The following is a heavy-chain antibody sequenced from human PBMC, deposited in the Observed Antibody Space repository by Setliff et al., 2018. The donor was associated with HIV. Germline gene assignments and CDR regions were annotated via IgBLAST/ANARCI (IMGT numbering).Heavy chain of an antibody. CDR3: ATSSSWSTLDY. D-gene: IGHD6-13*01. CDR2: IYTSGTT. J-gene: IGHJ4*02. V-gene: IGHV4-61*09. CDR1: GGSVSSGSYY. Sequence: PSETLSLTCSVFGGSVSSGSYYCSWIRQAAGKGLEWIGHIYTSGTTNYNPSLKSRLNISVDTSKNQVSLKVSSVTAADTAVYYCATSSSWSTLDYWGQGTLVTVSS.